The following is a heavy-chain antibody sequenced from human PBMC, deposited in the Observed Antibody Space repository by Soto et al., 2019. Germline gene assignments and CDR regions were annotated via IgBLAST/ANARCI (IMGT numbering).Heavy chain of an antibody. CDR2: INHSGST. CDR3: ARMGVGATRGRDY. V-gene: IGHV4-34*01. CDR1: GGSFSGYY. J-gene: IGHJ4*02. D-gene: IGHD1-26*01. Sequence: SETLSLTCAVYGGSFSGYYWSWIRQPPGKGLEWIGEINHSGSTNYNPSLKSRVTISVDTSKNQFSLKLSSVTAADTAVYYCARMGVGATRGRDYWSQGTLVIVSS.